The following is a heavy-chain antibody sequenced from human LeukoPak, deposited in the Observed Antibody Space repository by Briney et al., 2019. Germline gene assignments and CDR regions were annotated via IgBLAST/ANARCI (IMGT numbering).Heavy chain of an antibody. D-gene: IGHD6-19*01. CDR1: GFTFSSYG. Sequence: GGSLRLSCAASGFTFSSYGMHWVRQAPGKGLEWVAFIRYDGSNKYYADSVKGRFIISRDNSKNTLYLQMNSLRAEDTAVYYCAKEGVGEQWLDYYYYYYMDVWGKGTTVTISS. J-gene: IGHJ6*03. CDR3: AKEGVGEQWLDYYYYYYMDV. CDR2: IRYDGSNK. V-gene: IGHV3-30*02.